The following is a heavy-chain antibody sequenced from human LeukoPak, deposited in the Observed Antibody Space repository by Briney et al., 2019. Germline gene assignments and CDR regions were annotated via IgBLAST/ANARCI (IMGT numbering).Heavy chain of an antibody. CDR2: IYDSGST. CDR3: ARDCSGGSCYGAFDI. V-gene: IGHV4-30-4*01. J-gene: IGHJ3*02. CDR1: GASIRSGDYY. D-gene: IGHD2-15*01. Sequence: SETLSLTGTVSGASIRSGDYYRSWIRQPPGKGLEWIGYIYDSGSTYYNPSLKSRITISVDTSENRFSLKLSSVTATDTAVYYCARDCSGGSCYGAFDIWGQGTMVTVSS.